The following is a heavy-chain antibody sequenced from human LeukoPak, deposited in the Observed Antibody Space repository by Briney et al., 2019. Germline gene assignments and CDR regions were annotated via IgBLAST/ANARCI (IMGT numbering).Heavy chain of an antibody. CDR3: TRANYRAFDI. J-gene: IGHJ3*02. CDR2: TYYRSNRSKWSS. CDR1: GDRFSADSAT. D-gene: IGHD5-24*01. Sequence: SQTLSLTCAISGDRFSADSATWNWIRQSPSRGLEWLGRTYYRSNRSKWSSDYALSVKSRITISPDTSKNEFSLQLNSVTPEDTAVYYSTRANYRAFDIWGQGTMVTVSS. V-gene: IGHV6-1*01.